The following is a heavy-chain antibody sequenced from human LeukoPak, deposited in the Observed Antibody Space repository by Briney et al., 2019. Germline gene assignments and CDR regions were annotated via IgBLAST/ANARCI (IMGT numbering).Heavy chain of an antibody. J-gene: IGHJ4*02. CDR2: ISTSGST. V-gene: IGHV4-61*02. D-gene: IGHD3-10*01. Sequence: SETLSLTCTVSGGSISSGSYYWSWIRWPAGKGLEWIGRISTSGSTNYNPSPKSRVTISVDTSKNQFSLKLSAVTAADTAVYYCARTTYYYGSGSYYDDFDYWGQGTLVTVSS. CDR1: GGSISSGSYY. CDR3: ARTTYYYGSGSYYDDFDY.